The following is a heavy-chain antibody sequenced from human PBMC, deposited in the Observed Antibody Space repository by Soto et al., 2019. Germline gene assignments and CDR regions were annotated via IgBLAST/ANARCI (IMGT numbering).Heavy chain of an antibody. CDR1: GGTFSSYA. J-gene: IGHJ4*02. CDR2: IIHIFETA. CDR3: ARVVYYYDSSGYLTYYFDY. D-gene: IGHD3-22*01. Sequence: QVQLVQSGAEVKKPGSSVKVSCKASGGTFSSYAISWVRQAPGQGLEWMGGIIHIFETANYAQKFQGRVTITADESTSTAYMELSSLRSEDTAVYYCARVVYYYDSSGYLTYYFDYWGQGTQVTVSS. V-gene: IGHV1-69*12.